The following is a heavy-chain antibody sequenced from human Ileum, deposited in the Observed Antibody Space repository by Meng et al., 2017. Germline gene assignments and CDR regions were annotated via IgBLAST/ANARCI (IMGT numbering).Heavy chain of an antibody. CDR2: LYDGGAT. CDR1: GGSITSGGYY. CDR3: ARANGDYGNWLDP. J-gene: IGHJ5*02. V-gene: IGHV4-31*03. Sequence: QVQLQESGPGLVQPSQTLSLTCSVSGGSITSGGYYWTWIRQPPGKGLEYLGQLYDGGATYYSPSLKSRVNISRDAPKNQFSLTLRSVTAADTAVYYCARANGDYGNWLDPWGQGTLVTVSS. D-gene: IGHD4-17*01.